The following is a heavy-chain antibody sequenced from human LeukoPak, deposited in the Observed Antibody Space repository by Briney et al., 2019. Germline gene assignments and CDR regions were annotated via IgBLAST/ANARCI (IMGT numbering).Heavy chain of an antibody. CDR1: GFTFSNYW. CDR2: VKQDESEK. J-gene: IGHJ4*02. Sequence: GGSLRLSCAVSGFTFSNYWMSWVRQAPGKGLEWVAHVKQDESEKYYVDSVKGRFTISRDNAKNSLYLQMNSLRAEDTAIYYCARDKIVGASKFDYWGQGTLVTVSS. D-gene: IGHD1-26*01. V-gene: IGHV3-7*01. CDR3: ARDKIVGASKFDY.